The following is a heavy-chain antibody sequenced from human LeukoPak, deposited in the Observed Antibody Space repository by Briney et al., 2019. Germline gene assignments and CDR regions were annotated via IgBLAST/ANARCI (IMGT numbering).Heavy chain of an antibody. CDR1: GFTFDDYA. V-gene: IGHV3-43*02. CDR2: ISGDSGST. Sequence: GGSLRLSCAASGFTFDDYAMHWVRQAPGKGLEWVSLISGDSGSTYYADSVKGRFTISRDNSKNSLYLQMNSLRTEDTALYYCAKEASMDRRSGWYVGVDYWGQGTLVTVSS. CDR3: AKEASMDRRSGWYVGVDY. D-gene: IGHD6-19*01. J-gene: IGHJ4*02.